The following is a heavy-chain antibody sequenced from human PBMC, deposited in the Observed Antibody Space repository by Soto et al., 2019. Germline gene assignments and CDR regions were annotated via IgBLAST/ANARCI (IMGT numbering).Heavy chain of an antibody. CDR2: ISYDGSNK. J-gene: IGHJ4*02. CDR3: AKIKDCSSTSCRDY. V-gene: IGHV3-30*18. Sequence: VGSLRLSCAASGFTFSSYGMHWVRQAPGKGLEWVAVISYDGSNKYYADSVKGRFTISRDNSKNTLYLQMNSLRAEDTAVYYCAKIKDCSSTSCRDYWGQGTLVTVSS. CDR1: GFTFSSYG. D-gene: IGHD2-2*01.